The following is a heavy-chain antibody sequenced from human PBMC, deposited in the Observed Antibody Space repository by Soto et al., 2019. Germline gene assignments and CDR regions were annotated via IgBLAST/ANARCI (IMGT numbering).Heavy chain of an antibody. J-gene: IGHJ4*02. V-gene: IGHV3-7*01. CDR1: GFTFSTYW. CDR3: ARDRFSNPLFDS. CDR2: VNQDGSEK. Sequence: EVQLVESGGALVQPGGSLRLSCAASGFTFSTYWMSWVRQAPGKGLEWVGNVNQDGSEKYYVDSVKGRFTISRDNAKNSLYLLINSMRAEETAVYYCARDRFSNPLFDSWGQGTLVTVSS.